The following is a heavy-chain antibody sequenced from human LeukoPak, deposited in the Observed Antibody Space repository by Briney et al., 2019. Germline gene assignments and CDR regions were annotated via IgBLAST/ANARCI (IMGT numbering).Heavy chain of an antibody. CDR1: GGSISSGSYY. Sequence: SETLSLTCTVSGGSISSGSYYWSWIRQPAGKGLEWIGRIYTSGSTNYNPSLKSRVTISVDTSKNQFSLKLSSVTAADTAVYYCARVLSVGVYYYYYYMDVWGKGTTVTVSS. V-gene: IGHV4-61*02. D-gene: IGHD1-26*01. CDR3: ARVLSVGVYYYYYYMDV. CDR2: IYTSGST. J-gene: IGHJ6*03.